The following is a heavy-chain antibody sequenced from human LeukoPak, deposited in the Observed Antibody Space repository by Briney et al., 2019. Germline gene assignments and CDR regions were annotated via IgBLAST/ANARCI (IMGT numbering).Heavy chain of an antibody. Sequence: SVKLSCKASGGTFSSYAISWVRQAPGQGLEWMGGIIPIFSTANYPQKFRGRLTITADIPTSTVYMELSSLRSEDTAVYYCAREDDTGRYMGDDAFDIWGQGTMVTVSS. D-gene: IGHD1-26*01. V-gene: IGHV1-69*06. CDR2: IIPIFSTA. CDR3: AREDDTGRYMGDDAFDI. CDR1: GGTFSSYA. J-gene: IGHJ3*02.